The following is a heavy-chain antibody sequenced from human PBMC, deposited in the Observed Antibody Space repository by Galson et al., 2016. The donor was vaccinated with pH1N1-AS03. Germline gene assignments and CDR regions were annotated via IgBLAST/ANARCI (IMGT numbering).Heavy chain of an antibody. CDR1: GFTFTDYW. V-gene: IGHV3-74*03. Sequence: SLRLSCAASGFTFTDYWMHWVRQVPGKGPVWVSRIKSDGTSTTYTDSVKGRFTISRDNARNTLYLQKNSLRVEDTAVYYCVRADSGFDPNDYYGMDVWGQGTTVTVSS. D-gene: IGHD5-12*01. CDR2: IKSDGTST. CDR3: VRADSGFDPNDYYGMDV. J-gene: IGHJ6*02.